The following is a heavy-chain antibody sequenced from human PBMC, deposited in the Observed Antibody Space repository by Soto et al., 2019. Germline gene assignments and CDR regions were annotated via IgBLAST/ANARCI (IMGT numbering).Heavy chain of an antibody. CDR2: ISGSGGST. CDR1: GFTFSSYA. J-gene: IGHJ6*02. D-gene: IGHD5-18*01. CDR3: AKDLPASANVGHTAMAGIYYYYYGMDV. V-gene: IGHV3-23*01. Sequence: GGSLRLSCAASGFTFSSYAMSWVRQAPGKGLEWVSAISGSGGSTYYADSVKGRFTISRDNSKNTLYLQMNSLRAEDTAVYYCAKDLPASANVGHTAMAGIYYYYYGMDVWGQGTTVTVSS.